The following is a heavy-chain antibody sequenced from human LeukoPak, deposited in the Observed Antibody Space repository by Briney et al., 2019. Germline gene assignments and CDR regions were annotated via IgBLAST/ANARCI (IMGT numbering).Heavy chain of an antibody. CDR3: ATLEGLWGSSRPYNWFDP. CDR2: INPNSGGT. Sequence: ASVTVSCKASGYTSTVYYMHWVRQAPGQGLEWMGWINPNSGGTNYAQKFQGRVTMTRDTSINTAYMELSRLRFDDTAVYYCATLEGLWGSSRPYNWFDPWGQGTLVTVSS. V-gene: IGHV1-2*02. J-gene: IGHJ5*02. CDR1: GYTSTVYY. D-gene: IGHD3-16*02.